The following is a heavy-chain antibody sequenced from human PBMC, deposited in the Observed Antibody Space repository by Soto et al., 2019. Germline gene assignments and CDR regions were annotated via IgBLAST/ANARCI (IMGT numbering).Heavy chain of an antibody. CDR1: GGSISGSY. J-gene: IGHJ4*02. CDR2: VYYTGST. V-gene: IGHV4-59*01. Sequence: LSLTCSVSGGSISGSYWSWIRQSPGKGLEWLGYVYYTGSTNYSPSLRSRVSISVDTSKNEFSLRLSSVTAADTAVYFCARSVAVPGAHIDYWGQGTRVTVSS. CDR3: ARSVAVPGAHIDY. D-gene: IGHD6-19*01.